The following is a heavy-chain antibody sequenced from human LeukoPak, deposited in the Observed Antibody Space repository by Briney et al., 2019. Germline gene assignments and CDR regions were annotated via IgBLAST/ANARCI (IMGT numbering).Heavy chain of an antibody. J-gene: IGHJ5*02. Sequence: ASVKVSCKASGYTFTGYYMHWVRQAPGQGLGWMGWINPNSGGTNYAQKFQGRVTMTRDTSISTAYMELSRLRSDDTAVYYCAGDFWSGLHNWFDPWGQGTLVTVSS. D-gene: IGHD3-3*01. CDR3: AGDFWSGLHNWFDP. V-gene: IGHV1-2*02. CDR2: INPNSGGT. CDR1: GYTFTGYY.